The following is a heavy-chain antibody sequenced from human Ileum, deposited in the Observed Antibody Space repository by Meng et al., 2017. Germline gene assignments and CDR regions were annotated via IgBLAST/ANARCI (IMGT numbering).Heavy chain of an antibody. CDR2: IYHTGGT. V-gene: IGHV4-4*02. CDR1: GGSSSISNW. J-gene: IGHJ4*02. Sequence: QVQLQESGPGLVKPSGTLPLTCAVSGGSSSISNWWTWVRQPPGKGLGWIGGIYHTGGTNYNPSLKRRVTISVDKSKNQFSLEVTSVTAADTAVYYCARVRCASVSCYGDSYFDYWGQGILVTVSS. D-gene: IGHD2-15*01. CDR3: ARVRCASVSCYGDSYFDY.